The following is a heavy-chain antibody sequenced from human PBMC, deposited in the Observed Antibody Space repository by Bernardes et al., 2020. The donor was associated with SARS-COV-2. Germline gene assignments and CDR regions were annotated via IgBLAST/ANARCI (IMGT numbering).Heavy chain of an antibody. J-gene: IGHJ6*02. D-gene: IGHD3-3*01. CDR2: LYDSGRT. CDR3: ARDNRSQRFLGPRRTYYYGMDV. Sequence: SETLSLTCTVSGDSLRSSYWSWIRQTPGPGLAWIGYLYDSGRTHYNPSLTSRVTISVDTSKSQFSLKLTSVTAADTAVYYCARDNRSQRFLGPRRTYYYGMDVWGQGTTVTVSS. V-gene: IGHV4-59*01. CDR1: GDSLRSSY.